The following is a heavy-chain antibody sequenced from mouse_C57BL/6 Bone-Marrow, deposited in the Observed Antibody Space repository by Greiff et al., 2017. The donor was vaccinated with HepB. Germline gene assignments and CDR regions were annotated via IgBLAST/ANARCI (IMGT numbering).Heavy chain of an antibody. CDR2: IDPNSGGT. CDR1: GYTFTSYW. D-gene: IGHD1-1*01. CDR3: ARDYGSSWSY. J-gene: IGHJ2*01. V-gene: IGHV1-72*01. Sequence: VQLQQPGAELVKPGASVKLSCKASGYTFTSYWMHWVKQRPGRCLEWIGRIDPNSGGTKYNEKFKSKATLTVDKPSSTAYMQLSNLTSEDSAVYYCARDYGSSWSYWGQGTTLTVSS.